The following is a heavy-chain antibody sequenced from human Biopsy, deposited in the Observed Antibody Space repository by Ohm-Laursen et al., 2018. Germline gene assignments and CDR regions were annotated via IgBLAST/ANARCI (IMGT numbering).Heavy chain of an antibody. V-gene: IGHV3-11*01. CDR1: GFTFSDYY. Sequence: SLRLSCSASGFTFSDYYMGWIRQAPGRGLEWVSDISGIGDTTYYADSVKGRFTISRDNSKNSLYLQMNSLRAEDTAVYYCARDLSWGSYFDSWGQGSLVTVSS. CDR3: ARDLSWGSYFDS. J-gene: IGHJ4*02. CDR2: ISGIGDTT. D-gene: IGHD3-16*01.